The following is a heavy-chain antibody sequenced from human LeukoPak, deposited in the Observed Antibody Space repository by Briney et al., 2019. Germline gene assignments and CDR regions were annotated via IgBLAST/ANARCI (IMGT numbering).Heavy chain of an antibody. J-gene: IGHJ4*02. D-gene: IGHD4-17*01. Sequence: GGSLRLSCAASGFTFNDYTMTWVRQAPGKGLEWVSYISSGSTYTNHADSVKGRITISRDNAKNSLYLQMKSLRAEDTAVYYCTRAQGYGLHYWGQGTLVTVSS. CDR2: ISSGSTYT. CDR1: GFTFNDYT. V-gene: IGHV3-11*05. CDR3: TRAQGYGLHY.